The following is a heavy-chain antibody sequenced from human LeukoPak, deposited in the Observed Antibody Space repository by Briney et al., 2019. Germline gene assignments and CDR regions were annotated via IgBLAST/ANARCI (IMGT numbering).Heavy chain of an antibody. J-gene: IGHJ4*02. Sequence: GGSLRLSCSASGFTFSSYAMHWVRQAPGKGLEYASAISSNGGSTYYADSVKGRFTISRDNSKNTLYLQMSSLRAEDTAVYYCVKALYSSGWYCDYWGQGTLVTVSS. CDR1: GFTFSSYA. D-gene: IGHD6-19*01. CDR3: VKALYSSGWYCDY. CDR2: ISSNGGST. V-gene: IGHV3-64D*06.